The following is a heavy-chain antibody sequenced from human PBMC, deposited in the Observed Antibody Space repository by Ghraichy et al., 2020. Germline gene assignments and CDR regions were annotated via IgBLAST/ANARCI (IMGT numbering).Heavy chain of an antibody. CDR3: LRARYNVSSGKFDS. J-gene: IGHJ4*02. D-gene: IGHD5/OR15-5a*01. Sequence: GESLNISCIASGFTLSSYWMHWVRQVPGKGPVWVSRVNADGTTTNYADSVKGRFTISRDNAKNTLYLQMNDLRAEDTALYYCLRARYNVSSGKFDSWGQGTLVTVSS. CDR1: GFTLSSYW. CDR2: VNADGTTT. V-gene: IGHV3-74*01.